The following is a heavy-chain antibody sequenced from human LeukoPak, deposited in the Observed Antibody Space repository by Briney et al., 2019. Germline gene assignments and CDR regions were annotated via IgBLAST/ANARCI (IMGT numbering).Heavy chain of an antibody. Sequence: GSLRLSCGASGFTVSSNYMSWVRQAPGKGLEWGSVIYSGGSTYYADSVRGRFTISRDNSKNTLYLQMNSLRAEDTAVYYCARDDYDETYYYYGMDVWGQGTTVTVSS. D-gene: IGHD4-17*01. J-gene: IGHJ6*02. V-gene: IGHV3-66*01. CDR3: ARDDYDETYYYYGMDV. CDR2: IYSGGST. CDR1: GFTVSSNY.